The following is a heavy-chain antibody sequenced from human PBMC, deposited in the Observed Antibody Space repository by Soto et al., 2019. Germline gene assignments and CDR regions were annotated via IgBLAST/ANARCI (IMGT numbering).Heavy chain of an antibody. V-gene: IGHV4-59*01. CDR1: GGSISSYY. Sequence: SETLSLTCTVSGGSISSYYWSWIRQPPGKGLEWIGYIYYSGSTNYNPSLKSRVTISVDTSKNQFSLKLSSVTAADTAVYYCARGGHCTNGVCYYYYGMDVWGQGTTVTVSS. J-gene: IGHJ6*02. CDR2: IYYSGST. CDR3: ARGGHCTNGVCYYYYGMDV. D-gene: IGHD2-8*01.